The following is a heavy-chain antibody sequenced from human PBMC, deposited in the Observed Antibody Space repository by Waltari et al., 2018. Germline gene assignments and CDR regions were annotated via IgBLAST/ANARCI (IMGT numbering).Heavy chain of an antibody. V-gene: IGHV4-39*07. CDR2: IYYSGST. D-gene: IGHD1-1*01. CDR3: ARDEFEGTFDY. Sequence: QLQLQESGPGLVNPSETLSLTCTVSGGSISSSSYYWGWIRQPPGKGLEWIGSIYYSGSTYYNPSLKSRVTISVDTSKNQFSLKLSSVTAADTAVYYCARDEFEGTFDYWGQGTLVTVST. CDR1: GGSISSSSYY. J-gene: IGHJ4*02.